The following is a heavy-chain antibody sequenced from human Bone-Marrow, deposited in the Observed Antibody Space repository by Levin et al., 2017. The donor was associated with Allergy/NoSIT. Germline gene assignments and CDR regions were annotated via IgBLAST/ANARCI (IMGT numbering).Heavy chain of an antibody. V-gene: IGHV3-15*01. J-gene: IGHJ4*02. CDR3: DTVASDYYYSDY. CDR1: GFTFNNAW. D-gene: IGHD3-22*01. CDR2: IKSKTNGGTT. Sequence: GGSLRLSCAASGFTFNNAWMSWVRQAPGKGLEWVGRIKSKTNGGTTDYAAPVKGRFTISRDDSKTTLYLQMNSLETEDTAVYYCDTVASDYYYSDYWGQGTLVTVSS.